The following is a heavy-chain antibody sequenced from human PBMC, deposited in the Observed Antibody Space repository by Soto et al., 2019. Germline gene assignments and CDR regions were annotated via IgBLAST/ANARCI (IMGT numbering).Heavy chain of an antibody. D-gene: IGHD1-26*01. CDR3: VRRWGAAVDY. CDR2: IYYSGST. Sequence: QVQLQESGPGLVKPSETLSLTCTVSGGSISSYYWSWIRQPPGKGLEWIGYIYYSGSTNYNPSLTSRVTMSVDPPKHPFARRLSSVPAADAAGYYCVRRWGAAVDYGGQGTLVTVSS. J-gene: IGHJ4*02. CDR1: GGSISSYY. V-gene: IGHV4-59*12.